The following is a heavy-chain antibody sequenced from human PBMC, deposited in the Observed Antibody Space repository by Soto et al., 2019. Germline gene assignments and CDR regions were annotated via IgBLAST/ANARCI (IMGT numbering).Heavy chain of an antibody. J-gene: IGHJ3*02. CDR2: INPNSGGT. D-gene: IGHD6-13*01. CDR1: GYTFTGYY. CDR3: AREPIAAAGSDSAFDI. V-gene: IGHV1-2*02. Sequence: QVQLVQSGAEVKKPGASVKVSCKASGYTFTGYYMHWVRQAPGQGLEWMGWINPNSGGTNYAQKFQGRVTMTRDTSISTAYMELSRLRSDDTAVYYCAREPIAAAGSDSAFDIWGQVTMVTVSS.